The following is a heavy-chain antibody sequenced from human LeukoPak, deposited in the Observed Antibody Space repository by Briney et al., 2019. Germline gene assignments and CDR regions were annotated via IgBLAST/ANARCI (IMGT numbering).Heavy chain of an antibody. V-gene: IGHV3-15*01. D-gene: IGHD3-9*01. Sequence: GGFLRLSCAASGFTFSNAWMSWVRQAPGKGLEWVGRIKWDTDGGTTDYAAPVKGRFTISTDDSKNTLYLQMNSLKTEDTAVYYCTTRGGTYYDILTGYYLGSYFDYWGQGTPVTVSS. CDR2: IKWDTDGGTT. J-gene: IGHJ4*02. CDR3: TTRGGTYYDILTGYYLGSYFDY. CDR1: GFTFSNAW.